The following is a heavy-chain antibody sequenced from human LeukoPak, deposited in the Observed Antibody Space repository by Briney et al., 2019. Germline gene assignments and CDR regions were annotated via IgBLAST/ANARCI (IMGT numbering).Heavy chain of an antibody. CDR3: ARQDPPPYCSGGSCYSY. CDR2: IYYSGST. J-gene: IGHJ4*02. Sequence: SETLSLTCSVSGGSISSSSYYWDWIRQPPGKGLEWIGSIYYSGSTYYNPSLKSRVTISVDTSKNQFSLKLSSVTAADTAVYYCARQDPPPYCSGGSCYSYWGQGTLVTVSS. D-gene: IGHD2-15*01. CDR1: GGSISSSSYY. V-gene: IGHV4-39*01.